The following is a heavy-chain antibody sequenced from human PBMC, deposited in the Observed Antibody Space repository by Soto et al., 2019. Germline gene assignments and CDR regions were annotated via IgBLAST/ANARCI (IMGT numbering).Heavy chain of an antibody. J-gene: IGHJ6*02. CDR3: AMRELWEQYYYYYGMDV. CDR1: GFTFSSYA. V-gene: IGHV3-23*01. D-gene: IGHD1-26*01. Sequence: PGGSLRLSCAASGFTFSSYAMSWVRQAPGKGLEWVSAISGSGGSTYYADSVKGRFTISRDNSKNTLYLQMNSLRAEDTAVYYCAMRELWEQYYYYYGMDVWGQGTTVTVSS. CDR2: ISGSGGST.